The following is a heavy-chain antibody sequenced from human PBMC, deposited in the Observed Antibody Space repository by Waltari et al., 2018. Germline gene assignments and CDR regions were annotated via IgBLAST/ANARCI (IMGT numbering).Heavy chain of an antibody. J-gene: IGHJ4*02. CDR2: ISGNGGRT. V-gene: IGHV3-23*04. Sequence: EVQLGESGGGLVQPGGSLRLSCAASGFTFRSYAMNWVRQAPGKGLEWVSVISGNGGRTYYADSVKGRFTISRDNSKNTLYLQMKSLRAEDTAVYYCAKGNDYSSSHPFFDSWGQGTLVTFSS. CDR1: GFTFRSYA. D-gene: IGHD6-13*01. CDR3: AKGNDYSSSHPFFDS.